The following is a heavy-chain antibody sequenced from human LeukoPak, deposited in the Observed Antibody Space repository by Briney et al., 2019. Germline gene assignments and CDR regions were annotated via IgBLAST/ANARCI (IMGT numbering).Heavy chain of an antibody. CDR1: GGSISSYY. CDR3: ARGLTYYDFWSGFNAYYYMDV. CDR2: IYYSGST. V-gene: IGHV4-59*01. Sequence: SETLSLTCTVSGGSISSYYWSWIRRPPGKGLEWIGYIYYSGSTNYNPSLKSRVTISVDTSKNQFSLKLSSVTAADTAVYYCARGLTYYDFWSGFNAYYYMDVWGKGTTVTVSS. D-gene: IGHD3-3*01. J-gene: IGHJ6*03.